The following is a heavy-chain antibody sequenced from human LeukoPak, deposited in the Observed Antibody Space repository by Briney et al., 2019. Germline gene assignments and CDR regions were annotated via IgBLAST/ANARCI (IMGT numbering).Heavy chain of an antibody. D-gene: IGHD1-26*01. CDR1: GGSISSYY. CDR3: AREADSGIPGY. CDR2: IYYSGST. V-gene: IGHV4-59*12. Sequence: PSETLSPTCTVSGGSISSYYWSWIRQPPGKGLEWIGYIYYSGSTNYNPSLKSRVTISVDTSKNQFSLKLSSVTAADTAVYYCAREADSGIPGYWGQGTLVTVSS. J-gene: IGHJ4*02.